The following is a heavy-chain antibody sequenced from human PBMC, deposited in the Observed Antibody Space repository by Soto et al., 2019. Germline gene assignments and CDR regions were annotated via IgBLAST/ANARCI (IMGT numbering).Heavy chain of an antibody. CDR1: GAYVTRDGNC. CDR3: AREVDGYSQFDD. V-gene: IGHV4-30-2*01. Sequence: QVQLRESGSGLVKPSQTLSLTCSVSGAYVTRDGNCWTWIRQPPGQGLEFVASIYHGGSTFYNPSLSSRVTISFDRSKNQFSLKFTSVTAADTAVYYFAREVDGYSQFDDWGQGTLGTVSS. CDR2: IYHGGST. D-gene: IGHD4-4*01. J-gene: IGHJ4*02.